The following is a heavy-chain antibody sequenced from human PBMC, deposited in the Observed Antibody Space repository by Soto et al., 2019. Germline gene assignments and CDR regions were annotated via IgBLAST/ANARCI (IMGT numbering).Heavy chain of an antibody. V-gene: IGHV5-51*01. D-gene: IGHD6-13*01. Sequence: LKISCKGSGYSFTNYWIAWVRQMPGKGLEWMGIIYPGDSDTRYNPSFQGQVTISADKSISAAYLQWSSLKASDTAKYYCARRIAAAGFFDYWGQGTLVTVSS. J-gene: IGHJ4*02. CDR1: GYSFTNYW. CDR3: ARRIAAAGFFDY. CDR2: IYPGDSDT.